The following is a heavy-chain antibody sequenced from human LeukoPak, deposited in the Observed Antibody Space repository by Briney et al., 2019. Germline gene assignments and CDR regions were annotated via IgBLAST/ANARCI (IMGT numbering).Heavy chain of an antibody. Sequence: GGSLRLSCSASGFTFSFYTMNWVRQPPGKGLEWVSSIGGRTTSISYAHSVEGRFTISRDNAKNSLYLQMNSLRAEDTAVYYCARDGFWGQGTLVTVSS. CDR2: IGGRTTSI. J-gene: IGHJ4*02. D-gene: IGHD5-12*01. CDR1: GFTFSFYT. V-gene: IGHV3-21*01. CDR3: ARDGF.